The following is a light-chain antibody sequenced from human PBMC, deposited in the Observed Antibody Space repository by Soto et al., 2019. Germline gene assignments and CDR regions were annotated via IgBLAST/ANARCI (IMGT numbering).Light chain of an antibody. J-gene: IGLJ3*02. CDR2: DVS. CDR3: SSYTATRTVV. CDR1: SSDVGGYNH. V-gene: IGLV2-14*03. Sequence: QSVLTQPASVSGSPGQSITIACTGTSSDVGGYNHVSWYQVHPGKAPRLVIYDVSIRPPAVSDRFSGSTSGNTASLTISGLQDEDEADYYCSSYTATRTVVFGGGTKVTVL.